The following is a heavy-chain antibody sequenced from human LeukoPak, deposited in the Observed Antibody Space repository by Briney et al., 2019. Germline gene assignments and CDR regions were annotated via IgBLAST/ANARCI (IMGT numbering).Heavy chain of an antibody. Sequence: SQTLSLTCAISGESVSSNSATWNWIRQSPSRGLEWLGRTYYRSKWYNDYAVPVKSRVTINPDTSKNQFSLQLNSVTPEDTAMYFCARDPPAAGQTLNAFDIWGQGTMVTVSS. CDR1: GESVSSNSAT. J-gene: IGHJ3*02. CDR3: ARDPPAAGQTLNAFDI. CDR2: TYYRSKWYN. D-gene: IGHD2-15*01. V-gene: IGHV6-1*01.